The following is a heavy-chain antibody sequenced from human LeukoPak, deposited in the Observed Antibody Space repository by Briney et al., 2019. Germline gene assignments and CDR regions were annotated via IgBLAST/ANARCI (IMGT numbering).Heavy chain of an antibody. CDR2: MNPNSGNT. CDR3: ARDEVVAAPNYFGMVV. D-gene: IGHD2-15*01. Sequence: ASVKVSCKASGYTFTSYGVNWVRQATGQGLEWMGWMNPNSGNTGSAQKFQGRVTLTRDTSLSTAYMELSNLRSDDTAVYYCARDEVVAAPNYFGMVVWGQGTTVSVSS. J-gene: IGHJ6*02. V-gene: IGHV1-8*01. CDR1: GYTFTSYG.